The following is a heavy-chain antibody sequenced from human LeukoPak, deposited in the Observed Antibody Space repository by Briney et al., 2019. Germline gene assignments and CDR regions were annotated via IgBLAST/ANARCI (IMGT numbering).Heavy chain of an antibody. V-gene: IGHV4-39*01. CDR1: GGSISSSSYY. CDR2: IYYSGST. CDR3: ARRSYGTEYFQH. Sequence: SETLSLTCTVSGGSISSSSYYWGWIRQPPGTGLEWIGSIYYSGSTYYNPSLKSRVTISVDTSKNQFSLKLSSETAADTAVYYCARRSYGTEYFQHWGQGTLVTVSS. J-gene: IGHJ1*01. D-gene: IGHD1-26*01.